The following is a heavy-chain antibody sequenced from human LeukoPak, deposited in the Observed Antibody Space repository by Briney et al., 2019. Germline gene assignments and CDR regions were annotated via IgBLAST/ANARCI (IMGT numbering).Heavy chain of an antibody. D-gene: IGHD1-7*01. J-gene: IGHJ4*02. CDR2: IYHSGST. CDR1: GGSISSGGYS. Sequence: SETLSLTCAVSGGSISSGGYSWSWIRQPPGKGLEWIGYIYHSGSTYYNPSLKSRVTISVNRSKNQFSLKLSSVTAADTAVYYCARESLELSNFDYWGQGTLVTVSS. V-gene: IGHV4-30-2*01. CDR3: ARESLELSNFDY.